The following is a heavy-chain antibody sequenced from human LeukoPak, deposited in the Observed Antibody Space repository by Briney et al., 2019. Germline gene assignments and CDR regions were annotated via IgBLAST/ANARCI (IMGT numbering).Heavy chain of an antibody. J-gene: IGHJ3*02. CDR2: IYHSGST. V-gene: IGHV4-4*02. D-gene: IGHD6-6*01. CDR3: ARTSIAARRANAFDI. CDR1: GGSISSSNW. Sequence: PSETLSLTCAVSGGSISSSNWWSWVRQPPGKGLEWIGEIYHSGSTYYNPSLKSRVTISVDRSKNQFSLKLSSVTAADTAVYYCARTSIAARRANAFDIWGQGKMVTVSS.